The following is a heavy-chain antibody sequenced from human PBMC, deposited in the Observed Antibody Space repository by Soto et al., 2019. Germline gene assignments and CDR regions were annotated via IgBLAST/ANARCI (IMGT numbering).Heavy chain of an antibody. J-gene: IGHJ6*02. D-gene: IGHD3-3*01. CDR2: INHSGST. CDR1: GGSFSGYY. Sequence: ETLSLTCAVYGGSFSGYYWSWIRQPPGKGLEWIGEINHSGSTNYNPSLKSRVTISVDTSKNQFSLKLSSVTAADTAVYYCARGALVLRFLEWLLAPGMDVWGQGTTVTVSS. CDR3: ARGALVLRFLEWLLAPGMDV. V-gene: IGHV4-34*01.